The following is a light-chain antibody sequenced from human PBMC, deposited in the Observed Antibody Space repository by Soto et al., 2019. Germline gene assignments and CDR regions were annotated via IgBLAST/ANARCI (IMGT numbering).Light chain of an antibody. CDR1: LNIRNW. J-gene: IGKJ5*01. Sequence: DIQMTQSPSTLSASVGDSVTITCRASLNIRNWLAWYQQKPGKAPNRLIYDASSLKSGVPARFSGSGSGTEFTLTISSLQPDDFATYYCQQYNTYSTFGQGTRLEIK. CDR2: DAS. V-gene: IGKV1-5*01. CDR3: QQYNTYST.